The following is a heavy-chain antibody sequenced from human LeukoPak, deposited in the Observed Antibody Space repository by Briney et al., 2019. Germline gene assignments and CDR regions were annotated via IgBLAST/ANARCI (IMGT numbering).Heavy chain of an antibody. D-gene: IGHD3-22*01. CDR1: GFTFSSYA. CDR2: ISGSGGST. V-gene: IGHV3-23*01. Sequence: GGSLRLSCAASGFTFSSYAMSWFRQAPGKGLEWVSAISGSGGSTYYADSVKGRFTISRDNSKNTLYLQMNSLRAEDTAVYYCAKNYYDSSGVFVHWGQGTLVTVSS. CDR3: AKNYYDSSGVFVH. J-gene: IGHJ1*01.